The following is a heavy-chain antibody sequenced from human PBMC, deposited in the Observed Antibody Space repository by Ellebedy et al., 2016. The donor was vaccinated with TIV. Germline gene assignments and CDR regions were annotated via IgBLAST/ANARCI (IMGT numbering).Heavy chain of an antibody. J-gene: IGHJ6*02. Sequence: PGGSLRLSCSASGLSFSTSPMHWVRQAPGKGLEYVSAISNNGDTTNYADSVKGRFTISRDNSKNTVYLQMSSLRPEDTAVYYCVKARGFPCDKGMDVWGQGTTVIVSS. CDR3: VKARGFPCDKGMDV. CDR1: GLSFSTSP. CDR2: ISNNGDTT. V-gene: IGHV3-64D*06. D-gene: IGHD5-12*01.